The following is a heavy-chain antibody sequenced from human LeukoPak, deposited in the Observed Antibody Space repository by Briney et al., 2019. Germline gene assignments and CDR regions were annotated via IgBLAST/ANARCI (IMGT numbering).Heavy chain of an antibody. CDR1: GMPFNLFD. CDR3: ARDRGNPWNVYYYMDV. D-gene: IGHD1-1*01. J-gene: IGHJ6*03. Sequence: GGSLRLSCAASGMPFNLFDMNWVRQVPGKGLEWVSCISGDSSHIYYADSVKGRFTISRDNAQSSLFLQMDSLRVEDTAVYYCARDRGNPWNVYYYMDVWGEGTTVTVSS. V-gene: IGHV3-21*01. CDR2: ISGDSSHI.